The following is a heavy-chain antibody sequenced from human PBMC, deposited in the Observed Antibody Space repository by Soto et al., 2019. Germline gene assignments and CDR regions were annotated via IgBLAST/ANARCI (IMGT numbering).Heavy chain of an antibody. Sequence: QGQLVQSGAEVKKPGSSVKVSCKASGDSFRTYAINWVRQGPGQGLEWMGGIIPMLAAPTYAQKFQGRLTITADESTTTVYMKLSSLTSEDTAVYYCARVGPPSPSVIWFFDLWGRGTLVTVSS. CDR3: ARVGPPSPSVIWFFDL. V-gene: IGHV1-69*01. J-gene: IGHJ2*01. CDR1: GDSFRTYA. D-gene: IGHD2-21*01. CDR2: IIPMLAAP.